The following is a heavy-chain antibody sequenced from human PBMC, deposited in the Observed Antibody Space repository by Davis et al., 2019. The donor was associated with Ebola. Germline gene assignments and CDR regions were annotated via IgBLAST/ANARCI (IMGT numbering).Heavy chain of an antibody. Sequence: GESLKIFCAASGFTFSHFVMSWVRQAPGKGLEWVSAISGSGEKIYYADSVKGRFTISRDNSKSTLYVQMNSLRDEDTAVYYCANDPLGVGTGTFKNWGQGTLVTVSS. CDR2: ISGSGEKI. D-gene: IGHD1-7*01. CDR1: GFTFSHFV. V-gene: IGHV3-23*01. CDR3: ANDPLGVGTGTFKN. J-gene: IGHJ4*02.